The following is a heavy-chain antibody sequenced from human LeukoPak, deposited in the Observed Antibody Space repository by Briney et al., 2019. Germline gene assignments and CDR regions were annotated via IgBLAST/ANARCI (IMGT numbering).Heavy chain of an antibody. CDR2: IYPGDSDT. D-gene: IGHD5-18*01. CDR3: ARRRDERGYKDIFDI. CDR1: GYSFTSYY. Sequence: GESLKISCKGSGYSFTSYYISWVRQIPGKGLEWMGIIYPGDSDTTYSPSFQGQVTISVDKSISTAYLQWSSLKASDTAMYYCARRRDERGYKDIFDIWGQGTMVTVSS. J-gene: IGHJ3*02. V-gene: IGHV5-51*01.